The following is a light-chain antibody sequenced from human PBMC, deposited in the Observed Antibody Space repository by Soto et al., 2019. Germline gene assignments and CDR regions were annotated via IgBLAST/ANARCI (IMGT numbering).Light chain of an antibody. J-gene: IGKJ1*01. Sequence: DIQMTQSPSSLSSSVGDRVTITCRASQGISKYLVWYPQKPGKDPKLLIYAASTLQSGVPSRFSGSGSGTDFTLTISSRQPEDVATYYCQKYNSVPWTFGQGTKVEIK. CDR3: QKYNSVPWT. CDR1: QGISKY. CDR2: AAS. V-gene: IGKV1-27*01.